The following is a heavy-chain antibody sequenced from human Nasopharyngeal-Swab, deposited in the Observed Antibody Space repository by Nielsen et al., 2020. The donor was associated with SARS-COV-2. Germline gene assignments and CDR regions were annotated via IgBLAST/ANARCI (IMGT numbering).Heavy chain of an antibody. V-gene: IGHV3-23*01. D-gene: IGHD3-22*01. Sequence: GESLKISCAASGFTFTSYAMTWVRQAPGKGLEWVSSISGGGASEDYADSVKGRFTISRDYSKKMLYLQMNSLRAEDTAVYYCASAHRAYGDSGYYPLDYWGKGTLVTVSS. CDR1: GFTFTSYA. CDR2: ISGGGASE. CDR3: ASAHRAYGDSGYYPLDY. J-gene: IGHJ4*02.